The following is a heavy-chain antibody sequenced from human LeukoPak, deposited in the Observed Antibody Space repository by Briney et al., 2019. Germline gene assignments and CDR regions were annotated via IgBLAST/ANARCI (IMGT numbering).Heavy chain of an antibody. CDR3: ARCRGSGSYSDNWFDP. J-gene: IGHJ5*02. CDR1: GFTFSSYW. V-gene: IGHV3-7*01. D-gene: IGHD3-10*01. Sequence: PGGSLRLSCAASGFTFSSYWMSWVRQAPGKGLEWVAKIRQDGSEKYYVDSVKGRFTISRDNAKNSLYLQMNSLRAEDTAVYYCARCRGSGSYSDNWFDPWGQGTLVTVSS. CDR2: IRQDGSEK.